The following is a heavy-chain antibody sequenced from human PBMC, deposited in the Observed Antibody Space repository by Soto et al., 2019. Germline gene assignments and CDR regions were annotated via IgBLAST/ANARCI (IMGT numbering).Heavy chain of an antibody. J-gene: IGHJ4*02. D-gene: IGHD3-9*01. Sequence: GGSLRLSCAASGFTFSSYSMNWVRQAPGKGLEWVSSISSSSSYIYYADSVKGRFTISRDNAKNSLYPQMNSLRAEDTAVYYCARVTIGEAHQSYYDILTGPFDYWGQGTLVTVSS. CDR1: GFTFSSYS. CDR3: ARVTIGEAHQSYYDILTGPFDY. V-gene: IGHV3-21*01. CDR2: ISSSSSYI.